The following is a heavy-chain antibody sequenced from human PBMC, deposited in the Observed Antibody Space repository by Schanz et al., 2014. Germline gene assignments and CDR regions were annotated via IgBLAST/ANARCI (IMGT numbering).Heavy chain of an antibody. V-gene: IGHV3-23*04. CDR3: ARIGSCGWCFDY. J-gene: IGHJ4*02. D-gene: IGHD6-19*01. CDR1: GFTFSAYA. Sequence: EVQLVESGGGLVQPGGSLRLSCAASGFTFSAYAMSWVRQAPGKGLEWVSLISGSGDRTYFADSVKGRFTISRDNSKNTVFLQMNSLRAEDTAVYYCARIGSCGWCFDYWGQGTLVTVSS. CDR2: ISGSGDRT.